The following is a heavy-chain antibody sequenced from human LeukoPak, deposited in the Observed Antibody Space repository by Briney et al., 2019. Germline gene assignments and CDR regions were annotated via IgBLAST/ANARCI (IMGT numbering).Heavy chain of an antibody. J-gene: IGHJ4*02. V-gene: IGHV3-30*02. CDR1: GFTFSSYG. CDR3: AKDRSGSYYRFDY. CDR2: IRYDGSNK. D-gene: IGHD1-26*01. Sequence: PGGSLRLSCAASGFTFSSYGMHWVRQAPGKGLKGVAFIRYDGSNKYYADSVKGRFTISRDNSKNTLYLQMNSLRAEDTAVYYCAKDRSGSYYRFDYWGQGTLVTVSS.